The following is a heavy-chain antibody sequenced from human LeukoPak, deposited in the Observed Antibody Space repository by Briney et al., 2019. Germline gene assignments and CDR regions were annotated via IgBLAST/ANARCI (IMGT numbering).Heavy chain of an antibody. CDR3: AREGTRWQPDAFDI. D-gene: IGHD4-23*01. CDR1: GGSISSYY. V-gene: IGHV4-59*12. J-gene: IGHJ3*02. CDR2: IYYSGST. Sequence: SETLSLTCTVSGGSISSYYWSWIRQPPGKGLEWIGYIYYSGSTNYNPSLKSRVTISVDTSKNQFSLKLSSVTAADTAVYYCAREGTRWQPDAFDIWGQGTMVTVSS.